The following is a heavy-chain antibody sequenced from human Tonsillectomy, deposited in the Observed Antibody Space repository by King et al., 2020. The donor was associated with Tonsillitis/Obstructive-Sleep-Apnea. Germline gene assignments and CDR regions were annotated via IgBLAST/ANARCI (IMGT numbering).Heavy chain of an antibody. CDR2: INHSGRT. J-gene: IGHJ5*02. CDR1: GGSFSGYY. Sequence: VQLQQWGAGLLKPSETLSLTCAVYGGSFSGYYWSWIRQPTGKGLEWIGEINHSGRTNYNPSLKSRGTISVDTSKNQFSLKLSYVTTADTAVYYCARGYSSSSYNWFDPWGQGNLVTVSS. V-gene: IGHV4-34*01. D-gene: IGHD6-6*01. CDR3: ARGYSSSSYNWFDP.